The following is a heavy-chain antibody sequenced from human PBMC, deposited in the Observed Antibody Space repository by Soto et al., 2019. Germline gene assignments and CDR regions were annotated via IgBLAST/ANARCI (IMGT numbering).Heavy chain of an antibody. Sequence: VQLVESGGGLVQPGGSLKVSCAASGFTFSGSAIHWVRQASGKGLEWVGRIRSKANSYATAYGASVKGRFTISRDDSKNTAYLQMNSLKTEDTAVYYCTRRITAAAGDYWGQGTLVTVSS. CDR1: GFTFSGSA. CDR2: IRSKANSYAT. CDR3: TRRITAAAGDY. D-gene: IGHD6-13*01. J-gene: IGHJ4*02. V-gene: IGHV3-73*02.